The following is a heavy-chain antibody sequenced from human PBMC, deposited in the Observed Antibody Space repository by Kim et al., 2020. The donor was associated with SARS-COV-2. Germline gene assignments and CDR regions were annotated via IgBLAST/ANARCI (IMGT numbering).Heavy chain of an antibody. V-gene: IGHV4-30-4*01. CDR3: ARDYYGSGSPISRRGSYGMDV. J-gene: IGHJ6*02. Sequence: SETLSLTCTVSGGSISSGDYYWSWIRQPPGKGLEWIGYIYYSGSTYYNPSLKSRITISVDTSKNQFSLKLSSVTAADTAVYYCARDYYGSGSPISRRGSYGMDVWGRGTTVTVSS. CDR2: IYYSGST. CDR1: GGSISSGDYY. D-gene: IGHD3-10*01.